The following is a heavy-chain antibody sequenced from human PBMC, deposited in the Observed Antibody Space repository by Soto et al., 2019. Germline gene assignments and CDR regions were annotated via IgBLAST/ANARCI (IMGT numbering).Heavy chain of an antibody. D-gene: IGHD4-4*01. J-gene: IGHJ5*02. Sequence: EGQLVESGGGSVQPGGALRLSCAASGFTFSGYWMYWVRQSPGKGLVWVSRIDGDGTSTGYADSVKGRFTISRDKAKNTLYLHMNSLRSEDTAVYYCARDPRNLGLDPWGLGTLVTVSS. CDR3: ARDPRNLGLDP. V-gene: IGHV3-74*01. CDR1: GFTFSGYW. CDR2: IDGDGTST.